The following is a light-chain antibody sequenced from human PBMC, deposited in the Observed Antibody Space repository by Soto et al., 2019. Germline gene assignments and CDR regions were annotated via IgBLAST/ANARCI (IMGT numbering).Light chain of an antibody. CDR2: AAS. CDR3: QQLNSYPRT. CDR1: QGISRY. Sequence: DIQLTQSPSFLSASLGDRVTITCRASQGISRYLAWYQQKPGRAPKLLIYAASTLQSGVPSRFSGSGSGTEFTLTISGPQPDDFASYYCQQLNSYPRTFGLGTKVEIK. J-gene: IGKJ1*01. V-gene: IGKV1-9*01.